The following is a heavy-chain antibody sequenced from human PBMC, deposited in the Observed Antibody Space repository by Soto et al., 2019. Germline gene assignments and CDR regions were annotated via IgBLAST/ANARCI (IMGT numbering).Heavy chain of an antibody. CDR2: IWYDGSNK. V-gene: IGHV3-33*01. Sequence: SLRPSSVRSGFKFRSFGVHWVNQAQGKGLGWVEVIWYDGSNKYYADSVKGRFTISRDNSKNTLYLQMNSLRAEDTAVYYCARDFLNYDFWSGYYPKHYYYGMDVWGQGT. CDR1: GFKFRSFG. CDR3: ARDFLNYDFWSGYYPKHYYYGMDV. J-gene: IGHJ6*02. D-gene: IGHD3-3*01.